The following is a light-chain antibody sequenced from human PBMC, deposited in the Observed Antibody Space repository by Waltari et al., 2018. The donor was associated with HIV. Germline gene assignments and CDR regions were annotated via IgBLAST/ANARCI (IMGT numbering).Light chain of an antibody. CDR3: GTWDSSLSAVV. V-gene: IGLV1-51*02. CDR2: ENN. Sequence: QSVLTQPPSASAAPGQTVTISCSGSSSHIRNHYVSWSQQPPGTAPKLLIYENNKRPSGIPDLFSGSKSGTSATLGITGLQTGDDADYYCGTWDSSLSAVVFGGGTKLTVL. J-gene: IGLJ2*01. CDR1: SSHIRNHY.